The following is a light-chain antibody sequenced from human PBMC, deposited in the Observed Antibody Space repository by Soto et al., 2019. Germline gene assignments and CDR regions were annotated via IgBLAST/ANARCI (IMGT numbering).Light chain of an antibody. J-gene: IGLJ2*01. CDR2: EDN. Sequence: QSVLTQPPSVSAAPGQTVTISCSGSSSNTGSNYVSWYQQLPGTAPKLLIYEDNKRPSGIPDRFSGSKSGTSATLGITGLQTGDEADYYCGTWDSSLGGGVFGGGTKVTVL. V-gene: IGLV1-51*02. CDR1: SSNTGSNY. CDR3: GTWDSSLGGGV.